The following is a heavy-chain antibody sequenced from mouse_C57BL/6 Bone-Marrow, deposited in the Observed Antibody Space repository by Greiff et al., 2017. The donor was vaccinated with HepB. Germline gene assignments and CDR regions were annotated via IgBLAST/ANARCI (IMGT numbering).Heavy chain of an antibody. D-gene: IGHD2-14*01. CDR3: AREGTRDFDY. CDR2: IDPSDSYT. Sequence: QVQLQQPGAELVKPGASVKLSCKASGYTFTSYWMQWVKQRPGQGLEWIGEIDPSDSYTNYNQKFKGKATLTVDTSSSTAYMQLSSLTSEDSAVYYCAREGTRDFDYWGQGTTLTVSS. J-gene: IGHJ2*01. CDR1: GYTFTSYW. V-gene: IGHV1-50*01.